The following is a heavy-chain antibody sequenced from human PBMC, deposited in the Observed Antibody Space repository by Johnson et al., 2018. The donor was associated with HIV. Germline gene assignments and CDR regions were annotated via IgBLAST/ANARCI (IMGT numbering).Heavy chain of an antibody. CDR2: ISSSGRTI. D-gene: IGHD3-9*01. Sequence: QMLLVESGGGLVRPGGSLRLSCAASGFTFSDYYMTWIRQAPGKGLECVSYISSSGRTIYYADSVKGRFTLSRDNAKNSLYLQMNSLSAEDTAVYYCAREEGNYILTRGDAFDIWGQGTMVTVS. CDR1: GFTFSDYY. V-gene: IGHV3-11*04. CDR3: AREEGNYILTRGDAFDI. J-gene: IGHJ3*02.